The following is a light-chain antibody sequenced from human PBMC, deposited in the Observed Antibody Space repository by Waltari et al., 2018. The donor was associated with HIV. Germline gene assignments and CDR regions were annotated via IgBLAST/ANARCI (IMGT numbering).Light chain of an antibody. CDR1: PDIHNW. J-gene: IGKJ2*01. CDR2: GTV. CDR3: QQSRSFPFT. Sequence: DIHITQSPSPVSASVGGRVTIAFHASPDIHNWLAWYQQKPGRAPKLLIYGTVNWESEVPSRFSGSGSGTDFTLTVSNLQPEDFATYDCQQSRSFPFTFGQGTKLEIK. V-gene: IGKV1D-12*01.